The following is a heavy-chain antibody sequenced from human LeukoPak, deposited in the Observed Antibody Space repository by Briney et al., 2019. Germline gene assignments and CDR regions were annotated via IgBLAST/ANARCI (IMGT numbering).Heavy chain of an antibody. CDR1: GYTFTSYY. CDR2: ISPSGAST. Sequence: ASVKVSCKASGYTFTSYYMHGVRQAPGHGLEWMGIISPSGASTTYAQNFQGRVTMTRDMSTSTLYMELSSLKSEDTAVYYCARWFGEVAHTDAFDIWGQGTMVTVSS. V-gene: IGHV1-46*01. J-gene: IGHJ3*02. D-gene: IGHD3-10*01. CDR3: ARWFGEVAHTDAFDI.